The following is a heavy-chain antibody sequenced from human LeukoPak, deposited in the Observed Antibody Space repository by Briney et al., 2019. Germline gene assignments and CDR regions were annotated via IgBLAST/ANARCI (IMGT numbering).Heavy chain of an antibody. CDR2: TIPILGIA. CDR3: ARDAGAPYYDYVWGSYRYSVPDY. J-gene: IGHJ4*02. Sequence: ASVKVSCKASGGTFSSYAISWVRQAPGQGLEWMGRTIPILGIANYAQKLQGRVTMTTDTSTSTAYMELRSLRSDDTAVYYCARDAGAPYYDYVWGSYRYSVPDYWGQGTLVTVSS. D-gene: IGHD3-16*02. CDR1: GGTFSSYA. V-gene: IGHV1-69*04.